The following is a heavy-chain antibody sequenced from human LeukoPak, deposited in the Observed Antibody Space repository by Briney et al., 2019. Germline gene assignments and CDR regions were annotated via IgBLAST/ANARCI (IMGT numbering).Heavy chain of an antibody. D-gene: IGHD5-18*01. Sequence: PGGSLRLSCAASGFTFSSYSMSWVRQAPGKGLEWVSDISSRSSTIYYADSVKGRFTISRDNSKNTLYLQMNSLRAEDTAVYYCARVPGRRGYSYGYYYYYYGMDVWGQGTTVTVSS. J-gene: IGHJ6*02. CDR3: ARVPGRRGYSYGYYYYYYGMDV. CDR1: GFTFSSYS. V-gene: IGHV3-48*01. CDR2: ISSRSSTI.